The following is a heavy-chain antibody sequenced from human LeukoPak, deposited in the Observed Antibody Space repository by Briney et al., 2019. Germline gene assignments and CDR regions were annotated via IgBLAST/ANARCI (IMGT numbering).Heavy chain of an antibody. J-gene: IGHJ4*02. D-gene: IGHD5-18*01. CDR2: ITASGGNT. Sequence: GGSLRLSCAASGFTFSSYAMGWVRQAPGKGREWVSAITASGGNTYYADSVKGRFTISRDNSKNTLYLQVNSLRAEDTAVYYCAKGNGYSYGRYYFDYWGQGTLVTASS. V-gene: IGHV3-23*01. CDR1: GFTFSSYA. CDR3: AKGNGYSYGRYYFDY.